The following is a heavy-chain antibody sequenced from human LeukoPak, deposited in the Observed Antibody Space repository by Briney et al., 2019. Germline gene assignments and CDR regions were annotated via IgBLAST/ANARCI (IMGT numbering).Heavy chain of an antibody. CDR3: ARDIAAPGLFFGY. CDR1: GFTLSSYW. D-gene: IGHD6-13*01. V-gene: IGHV3-7*01. Sequence: QSGGSLRLSCAASGFTLSSYWMSWVRQAPGKGLEWVANIKYDGSEIDYVDSVKGRFTISRDNAKNSLYLQMNSLRAEDTAVYYCARDIAAPGLFFGYWGQGTLVTVSS. CDR2: IKYDGSEI. J-gene: IGHJ4*02.